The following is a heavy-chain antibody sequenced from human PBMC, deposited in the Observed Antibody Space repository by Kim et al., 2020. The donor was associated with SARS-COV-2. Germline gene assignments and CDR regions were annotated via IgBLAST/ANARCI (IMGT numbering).Heavy chain of an antibody. CDR1: GFTFSNAW. CDR3: TTPPITIFVSYYYGMDV. J-gene: IGHJ6*02. CDR2: IKSKTDGGTT. Sequence: GGSLRLSCAASGFTFSNAWMSWVRQAPGKGLEWVGRIKSKTDGGTTDYAAPVKGRFTISRDDSKNTLYLQMNSLKTEDTAVYYCTTPPITIFVSYYYGMDVWGQGTTVTVSS. D-gene: IGHD3-3*01. V-gene: IGHV3-15*01.